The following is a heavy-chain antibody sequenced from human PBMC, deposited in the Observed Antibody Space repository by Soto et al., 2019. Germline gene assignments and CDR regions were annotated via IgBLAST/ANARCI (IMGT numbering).Heavy chain of an antibody. CDR3: ARAIGYYGMDV. V-gene: IGHV3-74*01. J-gene: IGHJ6*02. CDR2: INSDGSST. CDR1: GFSFSNCW. Sequence: EVQLVESGGGLVQPGGSLRLSCAASGFSFSNCWMHWVRQAPGMGLVWVSRINSDGSSTTYADSVKGRFTISRDNAKNTLYLQMNSLRAEDTAVYYCARAIGYYGMDVWGQGTTVTVSS. D-gene: IGHD3-22*01.